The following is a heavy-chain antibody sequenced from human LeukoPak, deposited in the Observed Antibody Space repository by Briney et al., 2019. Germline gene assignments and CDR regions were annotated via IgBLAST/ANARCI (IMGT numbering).Heavy chain of an antibody. CDR2: IYYSGST. J-gene: IGHJ4*02. CDR1: GGSISSGGYY. Sequence: SETLSLTCTVSGGSISSGGYYWSWIRQHPGKGLEWIGYIYYSGSTYYSPSLKSRVTISVDTSKNQFSLKLSSVTAADTAVYYCARSARDSSSWYVSYWGQGTLVTVSS. V-gene: IGHV4-31*03. D-gene: IGHD6-13*01. CDR3: ARSARDSSSWYVSY.